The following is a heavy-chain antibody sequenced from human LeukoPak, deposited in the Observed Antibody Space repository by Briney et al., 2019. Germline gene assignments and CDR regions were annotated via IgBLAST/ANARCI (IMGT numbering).Heavy chain of an antibody. J-gene: IGHJ4*02. D-gene: IGHD2-2*01. V-gene: IGHV3-23*01. CDR1: GFTFSSYA. CDR2: ISGSGGST. Sequence: GGSLRLSCAASGFTFSSYAMSWVRQAPGKGLEWVSVISGSGGSTYYADSVKGRFTISRDNSKNTLYLQMNSLRAEDTAVYYCANLPEGYCSSTSCPYCFDYWGQGTLVTVSS. CDR3: ANLPEGYCSSTSCPYCFDY.